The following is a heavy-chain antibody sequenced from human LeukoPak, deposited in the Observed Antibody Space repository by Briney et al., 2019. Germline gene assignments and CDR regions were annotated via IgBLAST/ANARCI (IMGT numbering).Heavy chain of an antibody. CDR2: IYYSGST. CDR3: ARVGPVGATPGNYYYGMDV. Sequence: PSETLSLTCTVSGGSISSGSYYWSWIRQPPGKGLEWIGYIYYSGSTNYNPSLKSRVTISVDTSKNQFSLKLSSVTAADTAVYYCARVGPVGATPGNYYYGMDVWGQGTTVTVSS. V-gene: IGHV4-61*01. D-gene: IGHD1-26*01. J-gene: IGHJ6*02. CDR1: GGSISSGSYY.